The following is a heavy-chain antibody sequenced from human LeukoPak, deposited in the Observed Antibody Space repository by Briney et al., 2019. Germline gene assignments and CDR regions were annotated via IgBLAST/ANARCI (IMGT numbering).Heavy chain of an antibody. J-gene: IGHJ4*02. Sequence: GGSLRLSRAASGFTFSSYAMHWVRQAPGKGLEWVAVISYDGSNKYYADSVKGRFTISRENSKNTLYLQMNSLRAEDTAVYYCAGAGLWYNWNDADFDYWGQGTLVTVSS. D-gene: IGHD1-1*01. CDR2: ISYDGSNK. CDR3: AGAGLWYNWNDADFDY. CDR1: GFTFSSYA. V-gene: IGHV3-30*04.